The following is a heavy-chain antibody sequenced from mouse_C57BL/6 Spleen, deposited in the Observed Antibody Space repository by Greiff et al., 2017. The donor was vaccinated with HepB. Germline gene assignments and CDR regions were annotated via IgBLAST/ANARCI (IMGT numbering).Heavy chain of an antibody. Sequence: EVQLQQSGPELVKPGASVKISCKASGYTFTDYYMNWVKQSHGKSLEWIGDINPNNGGTSYNQKFKGKATLTVDKSSSTAYMELRSLTSEDSAVYYCANDGNYFDYWGQGTTLTVSS. CDR2: INPNNGGT. D-gene: IGHD2-3*01. CDR1: GYTFTDYY. V-gene: IGHV1-26*01. J-gene: IGHJ2*01. CDR3: ANDGNYFDY.